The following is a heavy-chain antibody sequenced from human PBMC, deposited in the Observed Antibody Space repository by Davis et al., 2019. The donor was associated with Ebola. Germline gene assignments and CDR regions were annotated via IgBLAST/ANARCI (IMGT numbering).Heavy chain of an antibody. J-gene: IGHJ6*02. CDR2: IDPSDSYT. CDR1: GYTFTSYW. Sequence: KVSCKASGYTFTSYWISWVRQMPGKGLEWMGRIDPSDSYTNYSPSFQGHVTISADKSISTAYLQWSSLKASDTAMYYCARLRTSMQTYYYYGMDVWGQGTTVTVSS. CDR3: ARLRTSMQTYYYYGMDV. V-gene: IGHV5-10-1*01.